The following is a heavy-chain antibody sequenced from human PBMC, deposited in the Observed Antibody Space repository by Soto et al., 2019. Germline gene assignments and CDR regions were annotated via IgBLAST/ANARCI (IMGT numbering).Heavy chain of an antibody. CDR1: GDSVSNNGAT. D-gene: IGHD4-4*01. J-gene: IGHJ5*02. Sequence: TCAISGDSVSNNGATWNWIRQSPSRGLEWLGRTYYRSKWISDYAISVKSRIRLNPDTSKNQFSLHLNSVTPEDTAVYYCARDPPDFYSGFDLWGQGSLVTVSS. CDR3: ARDPPDFYSGFDL. CDR2: TYYRSKWIS. V-gene: IGHV6-1*01.